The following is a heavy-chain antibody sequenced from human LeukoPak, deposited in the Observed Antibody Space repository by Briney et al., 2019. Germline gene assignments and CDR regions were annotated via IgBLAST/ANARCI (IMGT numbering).Heavy chain of an antibody. CDR3: ARRLGGTYSYAFDI. J-gene: IGHJ3*02. V-gene: IGHV5-51*01. D-gene: IGHD1-26*01. CDR1: GYTFTSSW. Sequence: GESLKISFKDSGYTFTSSWIAWVRPMPGKGLEWMGIIYPGDSDTRYSPSFQGQVTISSDKSISTAYLQWSSLKASDTAMYFCARRLGGTYSYAFDIWGQGTLVTVSS. CDR2: IYPGDSDT.